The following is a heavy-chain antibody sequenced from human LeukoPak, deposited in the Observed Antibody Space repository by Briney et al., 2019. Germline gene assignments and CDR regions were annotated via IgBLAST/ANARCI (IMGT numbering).Heavy chain of an antibody. V-gene: IGHV3-48*03. CDR3: ARSWTYSSSWYIFDY. CDR2: ISSSGSTI. D-gene: IGHD6-13*01. Sequence: PGGSLRLSCAASGFTFSSYEMNWVRQAPGKGLEWVSYISSSGSTIYYADSVKGRFTISRDNAKNSLYLQMNSLRAEDTAVYYCARSWTYSSSWYIFDYWGQGTLVTVSS. J-gene: IGHJ4*02. CDR1: GFTFSSYE.